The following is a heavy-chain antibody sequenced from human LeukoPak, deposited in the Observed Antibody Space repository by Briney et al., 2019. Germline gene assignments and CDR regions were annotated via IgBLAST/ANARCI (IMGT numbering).Heavy chain of an antibody. J-gene: IGHJ3*02. CDR3: ARRPRLGHNVWATNAFDI. D-gene: IGHD5/OR15-5a*01. V-gene: IGHV4-39*01. CDR2: VYVIGTN. CDR1: GGSIGSRNHY. Sequence: PSETLSLTCTVSGGSIGSRNHYWGWIRQPPGKGLEWMASVYVIGTNYSNPSLKSRVTVSVDTSKNQLSLKLTSVTAADTAVYYCARRPRLGHNVWATNAFDIWGQGTMVTVSS.